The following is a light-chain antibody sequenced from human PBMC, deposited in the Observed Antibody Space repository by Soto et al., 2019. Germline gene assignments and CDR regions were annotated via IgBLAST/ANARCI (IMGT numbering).Light chain of an antibody. V-gene: IGKV1-39*01. CDR2: AAS. Sequence: DIQMTQSPSSLSASGGGRVAITCRASQTISGFLNWYQQKPGEAPKLLIYAASTLQSGVPSRFSGSGFGTDFTLTISSLEPEDAAVYYCQQRSNWPPITFGQGTRREIK. CDR1: QTISGF. J-gene: IGKJ5*01. CDR3: QQRSNWPPIT.